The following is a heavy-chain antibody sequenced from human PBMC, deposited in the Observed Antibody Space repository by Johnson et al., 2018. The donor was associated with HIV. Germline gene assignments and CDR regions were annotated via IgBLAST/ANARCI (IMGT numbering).Heavy chain of an antibody. CDR1: GFTLSTYG. D-gene: IGHD3-10*01. CDR2: MSYDGSNK. Sequence: QVQLVESGGGVVQPGRSLRLSCAVSGFTLSTYGMHWVRQAPGKGPEWVAVMSYDGSNKYYADSVKGRFTISRDNSNNTLYLQMNSLRAEDTAVHYCAKSTQASIVRESGPYGAFHIWGQGTMVTVSS. J-gene: IGHJ3*02. CDR3: AKSTQASIVRESGPYGAFHI. V-gene: IGHV3-30*18.